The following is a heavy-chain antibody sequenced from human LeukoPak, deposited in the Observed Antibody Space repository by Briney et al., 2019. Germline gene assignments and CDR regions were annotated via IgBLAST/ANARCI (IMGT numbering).Heavy chain of an antibody. D-gene: IGHD2-8*01. CDR3: AKEYTNAMDYFDY. CDR1: GFTFSSHD. V-gene: IGHV3-30*18. J-gene: IGHJ4*02. CDR2: KSYDGRKQ. Sequence: GGSLRLSCAASGFTFSSHDMHWVRQAPGKGLEWVAVKSYDGRKQYYADSVKGRFTISRDNSKNTLYLQMNSLRAEDTAVYYCAKEYTNAMDYFDYWGQGALVTVSS.